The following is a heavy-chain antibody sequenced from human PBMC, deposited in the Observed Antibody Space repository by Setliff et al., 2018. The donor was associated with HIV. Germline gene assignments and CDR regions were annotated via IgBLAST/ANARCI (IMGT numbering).Heavy chain of an antibody. D-gene: IGHD3-3*01. CDR2: IFTTGNT. CDR3: ARVLLVTNAVYGVVSNWFDP. Sequence: SETLSLTCTVSGGSISNGGYYWSWIRQPAGKGLEWIGHIFTTGNTNYNPSLRSRVTISVDTSKNQFSLQLSSVTAADTAVYYCARVLLVTNAVYGVVSNWFDPWGQGTLVTVSS. J-gene: IGHJ5*02. V-gene: IGHV4-61*09. CDR1: GGSISNGGYY.